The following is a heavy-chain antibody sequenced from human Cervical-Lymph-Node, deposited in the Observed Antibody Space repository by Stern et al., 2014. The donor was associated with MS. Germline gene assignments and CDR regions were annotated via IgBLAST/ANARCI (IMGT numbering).Heavy chain of an antibody. CDR2: IYPADSDT. CDR3: VRRRDSAGYDTFDL. V-gene: IGHV5-51*01. J-gene: IGHJ3*01. CDR1: GYTFSNFW. Sequence: VQLVQSGAEVKKPGESLKISCRTSGYTFSNFWIGWVRQMPGKGLEWMGVIYPADSDTTYSPSFQGQVTISADESTSTAYLQWRSLKASDTAMYYCVRRRDSAGYDTFDLWGQGTMLIVSS. D-gene: IGHD3-22*01.